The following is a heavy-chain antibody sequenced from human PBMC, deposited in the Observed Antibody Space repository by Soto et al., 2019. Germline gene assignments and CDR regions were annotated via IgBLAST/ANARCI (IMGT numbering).Heavy chain of an antibody. Sequence: GGALRLSCGTSGFSFTTYDMSWVRQAPGKGLEWVSFISGSGGSTYYADSVKGRFTISRDSSKNTLYLQMNSLRAEDTAVYYCAKEGHYYGSGSYRAFDYLGQGTLVTVSS. D-gene: IGHD3-10*01. CDR3: AKEGHYYGSGSYRAFDY. V-gene: IGHV3-23*01. CDR2: ISGSGGST. J-gene: IGHJ4*02. CDR1: GFSFTTYD.